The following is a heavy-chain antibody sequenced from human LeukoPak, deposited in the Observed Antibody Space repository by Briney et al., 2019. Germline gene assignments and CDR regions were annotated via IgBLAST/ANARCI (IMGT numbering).Heavy chain of an antibody. D-gene: IGHD6-19*01. CDR3: AKESSGWYYFDY. J-gene: IGHJ4*02. Sequence: GGSLRLPCAASGFTFDDYAMHWVRQAPGKGLEWVSGISWNSGSIGYADSVKGRFTISRDNAKNSLYLQMNSLRAEDTALYYCAKESSGWYYFDYWGQGTLVTVSS. V-gene: IGHV3-9*01. CDR2: ISWNSGSI. CDR1: GFTFDDYA.